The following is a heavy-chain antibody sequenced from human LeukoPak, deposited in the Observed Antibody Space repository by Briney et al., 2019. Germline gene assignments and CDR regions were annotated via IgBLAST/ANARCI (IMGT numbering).Heavy chain of an antibody. CDR2: IYYSGST. CDR1: GGSISSSSYY. J-gene: IGHJ6*02. CDR3: AREDLKVATIWSYYYYYGMDV. Sequence: SETLSLTCTVSGGSISSSSYYWGWIRQPPGKGLECIGSIYYSGSTYYNPSLKSRVTISVDTSKNQFSLKLSSVTAADTAVYYCAREDLKVATIWSYYYYYGMDVWGQGTTVTVSS. V-gene: IGHV4-39*07. D-gene: IGHD5-12*01.